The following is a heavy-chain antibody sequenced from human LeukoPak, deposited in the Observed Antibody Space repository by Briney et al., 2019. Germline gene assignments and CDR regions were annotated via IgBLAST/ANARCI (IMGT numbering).Heavy chain of an antibody. CDR3: ARMLWLIAARPQAFDI. CDR2: IKQDGSEK. Sequence: GESLRLSCAASGFTFSSYWMSWVRQAPGKGLEWVANIKQDGSEKYYVDSVKGRFTISRDNAKNSLYLQMNSLRAEDTAVYYCARMLWLIAARPQAFDIWGQGTMVTVSS. D-gene: IGHD6-6*01. CDR1: GFTFSSYW. V-gene: IGHV3-7*01. J-gene: IGHJ3*02.